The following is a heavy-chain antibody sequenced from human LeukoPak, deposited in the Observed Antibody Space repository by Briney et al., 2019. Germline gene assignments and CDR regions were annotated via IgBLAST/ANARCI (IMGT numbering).Heavy chain of an antibody. V-gene: IGHV4-30-2*01. CDR1: GGSLSSGGYH. CDR2: IYHGGNT. Sequence: SETLSLTCTVSGGSLSSGGYHWGWIRQPPGKGLEWIGYIYHGGNTYYNPSLKSRVTISVDRSKNQFSLKLRSVTAADTAVYYWARGIWFRELFSKLAGFDPWGQGTLVTVSS. D-gene: IGHD3-10*01. J-gene: IGHJ5*02. CDR3: ARGIWFRELFSKLAGFDP.